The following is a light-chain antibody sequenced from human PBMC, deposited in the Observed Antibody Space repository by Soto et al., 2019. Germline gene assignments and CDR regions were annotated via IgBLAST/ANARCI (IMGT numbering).Light chain of an antibody. V-gene: IGKV2-28*01. CDR3: MQPLQSWT. Sequence: DIVMTQSPLSLPVTPGEPASISCRSSQSLLHSNGYNYLDWYLKKPGQSPHLLIYLGSNRASGVPDRFSGSGSGTDFTLKISRVEAEAVGFYYCMQPLQSWTFGQGTKGEIK. J-gene: IGKJ1*01. CDR2: LGS. CDR1: QSLLHSNGYNY.